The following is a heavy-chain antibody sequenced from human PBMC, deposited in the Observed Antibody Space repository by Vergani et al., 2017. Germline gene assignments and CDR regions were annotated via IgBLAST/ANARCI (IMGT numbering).Heavy chain of an antibody. V-gene: IGHV4-59*01. CDR2: VEDSGYF. CDR3: ARSIVSRNPPYYFDN. J-gene: IGHJ4*02. CDR1: GGSLSGYN. D-gene: IGHD1-14*01. Sequence: QVQLQESGPGLVRPSETLSLTCTVSGGSLSGYNWNWIRQTPGEGLEWIGYVEDSGYFNYNPSLKTRVSMSSDTSNNQFSLMLSSVTVADTAVYYCARSIVSRNPPYYFDNWGQGTLVTVSS.